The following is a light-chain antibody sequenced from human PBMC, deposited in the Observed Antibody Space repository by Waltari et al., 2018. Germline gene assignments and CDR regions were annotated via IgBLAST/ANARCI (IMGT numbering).Light chain of an antibody. V-gene: IGLV1-40*01. CDR3: QSYDTSLSALV. Sequence: QSVLTQPPSVSGAPGQRVTISCTGSSSNIGAGYDVPWYQHLPGSAPKLLIYDNINRPSGVPGRFSGSKSGTSASLAITGLQAEDEADYYCQSYDTSLSALVFGGGTKLTVL. CDR2: DNI. CDR1: SSNIGAGYD. J-gene: IGLJ3*02.